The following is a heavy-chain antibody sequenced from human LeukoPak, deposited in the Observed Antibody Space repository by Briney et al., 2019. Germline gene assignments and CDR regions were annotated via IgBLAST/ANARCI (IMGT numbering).Heavy chain of an antibody. CDR1: GYSISSGYY. D-gene: IGHD1-7*01. J-gene: IGHJ4*02. Sequence: IPSETLSLTCAVSGYSISSGYYXXXXXXXXXXXXXWIGSIYHSGSXXXXPXXXSXXXISXDTSKNQFSLKLSSVTAADTAVYYCARVRPGTTDFDYWGQGTLVTVSS. CDR2: IYHSGSX. V-gene: IGHV4-38-2*01. CDR3: ARVRPGTTDFDY.